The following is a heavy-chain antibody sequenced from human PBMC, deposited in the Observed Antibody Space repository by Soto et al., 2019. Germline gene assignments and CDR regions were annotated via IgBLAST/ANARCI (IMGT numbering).Heavy chain of an antibody. J-gene: IGHJ6*02. Sequence: GGSLRLSCRAYGFTLSDYEMHWVRQAPGKGLEWVSYISTGSSTIYYADSVKGRFTISRDDAENSLFLEMKSLRPEDTAVYYCARVRAGASNGYYVMDVRG. V-gene: IGHV3-48*03. CDR3: ARVRAGASNGYYVMDV. D-gene: IGHD1-26*01. CDR2: ISTGSSTI. CDR1: GFTLSDYE.